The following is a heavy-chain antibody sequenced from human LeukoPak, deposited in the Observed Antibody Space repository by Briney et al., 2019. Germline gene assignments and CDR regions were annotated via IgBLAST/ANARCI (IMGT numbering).Heavy chain of an antibody. V-gene: IGHV4-59*02. CDR1: GGSVSSHF. CDR3: ARDHLPAGAPGYYMYV. J-gene: IGHJ6*03. Sequence: SETLSLTCTVSGGSVSSHFWSWIRQPPGKGLEWIGYNYNSGITNYNPSLKSRVTMSVDTPKNQFSLMLRSVTAADTGVYYCARDHLPAGAPGYYMYVWGKGNTVTVSS. D-gene: IGHD4/OR15-4a*01. CDR2: NYNSGIT.